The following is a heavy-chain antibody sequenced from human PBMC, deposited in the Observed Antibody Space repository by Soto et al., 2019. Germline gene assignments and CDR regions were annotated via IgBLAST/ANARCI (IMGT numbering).Heavy chain of an antibody. CDR3: ASPFLITMIVVVMMYENWFDP. J-gene: IGHJ5*02. Sequence: PGESLKISCKGSGYSFTSYWIGWVRQMPGKGLEWMGIIYPGDSDTRYSPSFQGQVTISADKSISTAYLQWSSLKASDTAMYYCASPFLITMIVVVMMYENWFDPWGQGTLVTVSS. CDR2: IYPGDSDT. D-gene: IGHD3-22*01. CDR1: GYSFTSYW. V-gene: IGHV5-51*01.